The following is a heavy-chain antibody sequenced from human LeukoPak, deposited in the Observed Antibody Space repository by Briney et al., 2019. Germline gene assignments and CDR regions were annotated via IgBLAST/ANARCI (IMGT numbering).Heavy chain of an antibody. CDR2: ISYDGSQK. Sequence: GGSLRLSCAASGFTFSDYTMHWVRQAPGRGLEWLAVISYDGSQKYHADSVKGRLTISRDNSANTVSLQMSSLGVEDTAVFYCARANSSSWHNFEYWGQGTLVTVSS. J-gene: IGHJ4*02. CDR1: GFTFSDYT. V-gene: IGHV3-30*04. CDR3: ARANSSSWHNFEY. D-gene: IGHD6-13*01.